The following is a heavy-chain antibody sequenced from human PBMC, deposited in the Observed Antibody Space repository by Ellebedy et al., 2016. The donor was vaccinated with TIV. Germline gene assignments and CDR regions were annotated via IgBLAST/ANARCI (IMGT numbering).Heavy chain of an antibody. CDR3: ANSNRFDY. D-gene: IGHD1-14*01. J-gene: IGHJ4*02. Sequence: PGGSLRLSCAASGFTFSSYAMSWVRQAPGKGLEWVSAISGSGGKTFYTGSVRGRFIISRDNSKNTLYLQLNSLRAEDTAVYYCANSNRFDYWGQGTLVTVSS. V-gene: IGHV3-23*01. CDR2: ISGSGGKT. CDR1: GFTFSSYA.